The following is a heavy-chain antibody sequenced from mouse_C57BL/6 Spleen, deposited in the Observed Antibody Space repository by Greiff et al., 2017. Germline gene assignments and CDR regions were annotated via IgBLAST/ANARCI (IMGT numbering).Heavy chain of an antibody. V-gene: IGHV5-16*01. CDR3: ARDGAAMDY. CDR2: INYDGSST. J-gene: IGHJ4*01. CDR1: GFTFSDYY. Sequence: EVKLMESEGGLVQPGSSMKLSCTASGFTFSDYYMAWVRQVPEKGLEWVANINYDGSSTYYLDSLKSRFIISRDNAKNMLYMQMSSLKSEDTATYYCARDGAAMDYWGQGTSVTVSS.